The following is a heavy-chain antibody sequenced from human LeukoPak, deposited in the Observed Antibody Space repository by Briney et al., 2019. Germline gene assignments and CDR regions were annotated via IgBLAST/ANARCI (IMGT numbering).Heavy chain of an antibody. CDR3: ARDRITVPGMGAFQH. J-gene: IGHJ1*01. CDR1: RFTFSSYA. Sequence: GGSLRLSCAASRFTFSSYAMHWVRQAPGKGLEWVAGISHDGTYEYQADSVKGGFTISRDNSKSTLYLQMNSLRVEDTAIYYCARDRITVPGMGAFQHWGQGTLVTVSS. V-gene: IGHV3-30*04. CDR2: ISHDGTYE. D-gene: IGHD6-19*01.